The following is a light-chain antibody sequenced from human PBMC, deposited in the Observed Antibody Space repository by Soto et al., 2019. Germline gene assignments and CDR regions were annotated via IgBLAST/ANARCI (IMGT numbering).Light chain of an antibody. J-gene: IGLJ2*01. Sequence: SYELTQPPSVSVSPGQTASITCSGEKLGDKYACWYQQKPGQSPMLVIYQDSKRPSGIPERFSGSNSGNTATLTNSGTQAMDEADYYCQAWDNSSVVFGGGTKLTVL. CDR3: QAWDNSSVV. V-gene: IGLV3-1*01. CDR1: KLGDKY. CDR2: QDS.